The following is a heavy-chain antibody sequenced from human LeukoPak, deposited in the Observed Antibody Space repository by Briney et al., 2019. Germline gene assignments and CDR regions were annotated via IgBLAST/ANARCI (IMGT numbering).Heavy chain of an antibody. J-gene: IGHJ4*02. Sequence: SETLSLTCTVSGGSISSYYWSWIRQPPGKGLEWIGYIHYSGSTNYNPSLKSRVTISVDTSKNQFSLKLSSVTAADTAVYYCARSGSYRYFLDYWGQGTLVTVSS. CDR2: IHYSGST. CDR3: ARSGSYRYFLDY. CDR1: GGSISSYY. V-gene: IGHV4-59*01. D-gene: IGHD3-16*02.